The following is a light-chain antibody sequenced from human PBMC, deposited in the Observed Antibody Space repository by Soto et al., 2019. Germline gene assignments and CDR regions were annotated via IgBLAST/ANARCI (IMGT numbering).Light chain of an antibody. CDR2: DAS. CDR1: QSIRDN. Sequence: EIVLTQSPATLSVSPGVRATLSCRASQSIRDNLAWYQQKPGQTPRLLISDASTRATTIPARFSGSGSGIEFTLTINRLQSEDFAVYYCQHYHDWRITFGQGTRLEIK. CDR3: QHYHDWRIT. J-gene: IGKJ5*01. V-gene: IGKV3-15*01.